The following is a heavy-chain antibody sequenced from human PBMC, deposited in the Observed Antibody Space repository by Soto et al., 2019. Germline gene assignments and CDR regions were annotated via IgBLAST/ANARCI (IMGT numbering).Heavy chain of an antibody. CDR3: ARTHTIFGVVYNWFDP. J-gene: IGHJ5*02. V-gene: IGHV4-59*01. D-gene: IGHD3-3*01. Sequence: SETLSLTCTVSGGSISSYYWSWIRQPPGKGMEWIGYIYYSGSTNYNPSLKSRVTISVDTSKNQFSLKLSSVTAADTAVYYCARTHTIFGVVYNWFDPWGQGTLVTVSS. CDR2: IYYSGST. CDR1: GGSISSYY.